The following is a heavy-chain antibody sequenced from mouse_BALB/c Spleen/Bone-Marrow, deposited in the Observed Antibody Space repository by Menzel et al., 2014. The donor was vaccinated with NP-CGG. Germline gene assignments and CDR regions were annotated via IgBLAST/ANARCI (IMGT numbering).Heavy chain of an antibody. Sequence: EVQLVESGGGLVKPGGSLKLSCAASGFTFSSYAMSWVRQTPEKRLEWAATISSGGSYTYYPDSVKGRFTISRDNAKNTLYLQMSSLRSEDTAMYYCARHGITRLLDYWGQGTTLTVSS. CDR3: ARHGITRLLDY. CDR1: GFTFSSYA. J-gene: IGHJ2*01. D-gene: IGHD2-4*01. CDR2: ISSGGSYT. V-gene: IGHV5-9-3*01.